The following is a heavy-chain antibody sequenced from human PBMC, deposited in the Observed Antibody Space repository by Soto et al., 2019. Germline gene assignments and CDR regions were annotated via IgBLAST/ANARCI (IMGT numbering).Heavy chain of an antibody. Sequence: ASVKVSCKASGGTFSSYAISWVRQAPGQGLEWMGGIIPIFGTANYAQKFQGRVTITADESTSTAYMELSSLRSEDTAVYYCARGIHRVDGYRQVKRTSEVILYYYYGMDVWGQGTTVTVSS. J-gene: IGHJ6*02. CDR2: IIPIFGTA. D-gene: IGHD3-16*02. CDR1: GGTFSSYA. CDR3: ARGIHRVDGYRQVKRTSEVILYYYYGMDV. V-gene: IGHV1-69*13.